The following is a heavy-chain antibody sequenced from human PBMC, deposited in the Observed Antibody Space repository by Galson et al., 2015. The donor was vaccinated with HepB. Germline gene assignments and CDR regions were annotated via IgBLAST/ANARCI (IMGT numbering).Heavy chain of an antibody. D-gene: IGHD1-26*01. CDR2: ISYDGSNK. Sequence: SLRLSCAASGFTFSSYGMHWVRQAPGKGLEWVAVISYDGSNKYYADSVKGRFTISRDNSKNTLYLQMDSLRAEDTAVYYCAKEYSGSFYYGMDVWGQGTTVTVSS. CDR3: AKEYSGSFYYGMDV. CDR1: GFTFSSYG. J-gene: IGHJ6*02. V-gene: IGHV3-30*18.